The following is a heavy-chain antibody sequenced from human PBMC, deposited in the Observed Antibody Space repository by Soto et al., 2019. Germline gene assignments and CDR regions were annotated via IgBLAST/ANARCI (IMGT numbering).Heavy chain of an antibody. Sequence: QVQLVQSGAEVKKPGSSVKVSCRASGGTFSSYAISWVRQAPGQGLEWMGGIIPIFGTANYAQKFQGRVTITADKSTSTAYMELSSLRSEDTAMYYCARDGPQRTAKYYGMDVRGQGTTVTVS. CDR3: ARDGPQRTAKYYGMDV. D-gene: IGHD5-18*01. J-gene: IGHJ6*02. CDR1: GGTFSSYA. V-gene: IGHV1-69*06. CDR2: IIPIFGTA.